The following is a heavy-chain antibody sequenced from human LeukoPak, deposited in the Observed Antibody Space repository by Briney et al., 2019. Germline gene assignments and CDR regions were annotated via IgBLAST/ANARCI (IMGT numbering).Heavy chain of an antibody. CDR3: ARLGGRDERSGWYYYYYYYMDV. D-gene: IGHD6-19*01. V-gene: IGHV4-34*01. CDR1: GGSFSGYY. CDR2: INHSGST. Sequence: SETLSLTCAVYGGSFSGYYWSWIRQPPGKGLEWIGEINHSGSTNYNPSPKSRVTISVDTSKNQFSLKLGSVTAADTAVYYCARLGGRDERSGWYYYYYYYMDVWGKGTTVTVSS. J-gene: IGHJ6*03.